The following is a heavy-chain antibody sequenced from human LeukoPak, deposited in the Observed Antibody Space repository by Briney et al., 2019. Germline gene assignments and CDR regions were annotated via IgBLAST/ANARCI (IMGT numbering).Heavy chain of an antibody. CDR1: GGTFSSYA. D-gene: IGHD6-13*01. CDR2: IIPIFGTA. V-gene: IGHV1-69*13. Sequence: SVQVSCQASGGTFSSYAISWVRQAPGQGLGWMGGIIPIFGTANYAQKFQGRVTITADESTSTAYMELSSLRSEDTAVYYCAREGYSKCDYWGQGTLVTVSS. CDR3: AREGYSKCDY. J-gene: IGHJ4*02.